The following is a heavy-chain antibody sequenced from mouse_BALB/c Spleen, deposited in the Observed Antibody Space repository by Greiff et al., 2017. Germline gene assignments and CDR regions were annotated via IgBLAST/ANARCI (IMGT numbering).Heavy chain of an antibody. CDR1: GYTFTSYW. CDR2: INPSNGRT. J-gene: IGHJ4*01. V-gene: IGHV1S81*02. D-gene: IGHD2-2*01. Sequence: QVQLQQPGAELVKPGASVKLSCKASGYTFTSYWMHWVKQRPGQGLEWIGEINPSNGRTNYNEKFKSKATLTVDKSSSTAYMQLSSLTSEDSAVYYCARSGERLHAMDYWGQGTSVTVSS. CDR3: ARSGERLHAMDY.